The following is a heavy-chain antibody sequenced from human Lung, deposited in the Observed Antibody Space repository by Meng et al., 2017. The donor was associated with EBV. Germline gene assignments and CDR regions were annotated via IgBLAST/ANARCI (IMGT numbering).Heavy chain of an antibody. Sequence: QVQVVQSEVELKKPGASVKVSCKASGYTFTSHSMNWVRQAPGQGLEWMGWINTYNGDPTYAPGFTGRFVFSVDASVGTAYLQISGLKADDTVVYYCARGAGVEVYWGQGTLVTVSS. CDR1: GYTFTSHS. V-gene: IGHV7-4-1*02. J-gene: IGHJ4*02. CDR3: ARGAGVEVY. CDR2: INTYNGDP. D-gene: IGHD2-15*01.